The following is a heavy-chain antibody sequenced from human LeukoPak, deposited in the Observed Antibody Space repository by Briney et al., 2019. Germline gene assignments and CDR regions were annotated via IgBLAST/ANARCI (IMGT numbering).Heavy chain of an antibody. J-gene: IGHJ5*02. V-gene: IGHV1-46*01. Sequence: ASVKVSCKASGYTFTSYYMHWVRQAPGQGLEWMGIINPSGGSTSYAQKFQGRVTMTRDMSTSTVYMELSSLRSEDTAVYYCARGGLLWFGELSSWFDPWGRGTLVTVSS. CDR3: ARGGLLWFGELSSWFDP. D-gene: IGHD3-10*01. CDR2: INPSGGST. CDR1: GYTFTSYY.